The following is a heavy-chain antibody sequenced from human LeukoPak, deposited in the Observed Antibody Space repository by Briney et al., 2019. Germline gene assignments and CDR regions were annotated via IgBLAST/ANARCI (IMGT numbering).Heavy chain of an antibody. CDR2: VYYSGST. J-gene: IGHJ6*02. Sequence: PSETLSLTCTVSGGPINSYYWSWIRQPPGKGLEWMGNVYYSGSTKYNPSLKSRVTISVDTSKNQYSLKLSSVTAADTAMYYCARDRIAGGMDVWGQGTTVTVSS. V-gene: IGHV4-59*01. D-gene: IGHD6-13*01. CDR1: GGPINSYY. CDR3: ARDRIAGGMDV.